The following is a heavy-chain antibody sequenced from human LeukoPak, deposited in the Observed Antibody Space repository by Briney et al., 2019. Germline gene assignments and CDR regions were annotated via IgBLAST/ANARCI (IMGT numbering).Heavy chain of an antibody. CDR3: ARARAPYYYGAGSPDF. J-gene: IGHJ4*02. D-gene: IGHD3-10*01. CDR1: GYTFTSYA. V-gene: IGHV7-4-1*02. Sequence: GASVKVSCKASGYTFTSYAMNWVRQAPGQGVEWMGWINTNTGGPRYAQDFTGRFVFSLDTSLSTTYLQISSLKSEDTAIYYCARARAPYYYGAGSPDFWGQGTLVIVSS. CDR2: INTNTGGP.